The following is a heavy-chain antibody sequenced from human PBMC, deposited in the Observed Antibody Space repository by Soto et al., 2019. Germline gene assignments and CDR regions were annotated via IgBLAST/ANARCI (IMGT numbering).Heavy chain of an antibody. V-gene: IGHV1-2*04. J-gene: IGHJ3*02. CDR1: GFTFTGYY. Sequence: ASVKVSCKASGFTFTGYYMHWVRQAPGQGLEWMGWINPNSGGTNYAQKFQGWVTMTRDTSISTAYMELSRLRSDDTAVYYCARDSEDDAFDIWGQGTMVTVSS. CDR3: ARDSEDDAFDI. CDR2: INPNSGGT.